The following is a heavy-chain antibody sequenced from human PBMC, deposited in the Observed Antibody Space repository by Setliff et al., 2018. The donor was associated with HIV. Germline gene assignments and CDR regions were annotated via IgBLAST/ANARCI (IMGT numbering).Heavy chain of an antibody. CDR2: ISTSGNFI. Sequence: GGSLRLSCAASGFTFSAYSMNWVRQVPGKGLEWVSCISTSGNFIYYADSVKGRFTISRDHATSALYLQMDSLRAEDTALYYCTRSHSTRDAFDIWGQGTMVTVSS. CDR1: GFTFSAYS. CDR3: TRSHSTRDAFDI. D-gene: IGHD2-2*01. J-gene: IGHJ3*02. V-gene: IGHV3-21*01.